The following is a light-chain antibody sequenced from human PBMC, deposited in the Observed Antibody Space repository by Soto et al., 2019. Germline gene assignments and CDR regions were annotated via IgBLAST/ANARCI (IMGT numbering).Light chain of an antibody. Sequence: QSALTQPRSVSGSPGQSVTISCTGTDRDVGNYNYVSWYQQHPGKAPKVIIYDVTKRPAGVPGRFSGSKSGSTASLIISGLQSEDEATYYCSSSAGRQRLFGGGTKLTVL. J-gene: IGLJ2*01. CDR2: DVT. V-gene: IGLV2-11*01. CDR1: DRDVGNYNY. CDR3: SSSAGRQRL.